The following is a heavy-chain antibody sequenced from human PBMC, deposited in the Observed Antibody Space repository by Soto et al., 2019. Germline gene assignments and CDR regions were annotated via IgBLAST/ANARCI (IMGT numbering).Heavy chain of an antibody. D-gene: IGHD2-15*01. CDR1: GFTFSSYA. V-gene: IGHV3-23*01. J-gene: IGHJ6*02. Sequence: PGGSLRLSCAASGFTFSSYAMSWVRQAPGKGLEWVSAISGSGGSTYYADSVKGRFTISRDNSKNALYLQMNSLRAEDTAVYYCARGYCSGGSCQTWAYYYGMDVWGQGTTVTVYS. CDR2: ISGSGGST. CDR3: ARGYCSGGSCQTWAYYYGMDV.